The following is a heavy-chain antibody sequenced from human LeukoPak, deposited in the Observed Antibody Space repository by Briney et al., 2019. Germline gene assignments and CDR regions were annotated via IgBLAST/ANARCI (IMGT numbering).Heavy chain of an antibody. Sequence: GGSLRLSCAASGFTFSSYAMSWVRQAPGKGLEWVSYISSSGSTIYYADSVKGRFTISRDNAKNSLYLQMNSLRAEDTAVYYCARDGTYSYGYDYWGQGTLVTVSS. CDR1: GFTFSSYA. CDR3: ARDGTYSYGYDY. CDR2: ISSSGSTI. V-gene: IGHV3-48*04. D-gene: IGHD5-18*01. J-gene: IGHJ4*02.